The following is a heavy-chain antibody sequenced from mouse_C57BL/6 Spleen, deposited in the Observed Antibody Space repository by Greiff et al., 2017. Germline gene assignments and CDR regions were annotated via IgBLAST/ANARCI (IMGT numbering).Heavy chain of an antibody. CDR3: ARSYGKGAMDY. V-gene: IGHV1-50*01. CDR1: GYTFTSYW. CDR2: IYPSDSYT. J-gene: IGHJ4*01. D-gene: IGHD2-10*02. Sequence: QVQLQQPGAELVKPGASVKLSCKASGYTFTSYWMQWVKQRPGQGLEWIGEIYPSDSYTNYNQKFKGKATLTVDTSSSTAYMQLSSLTSEDSAVYYCARSYGKGAMDYWGQGTSVTVSS.